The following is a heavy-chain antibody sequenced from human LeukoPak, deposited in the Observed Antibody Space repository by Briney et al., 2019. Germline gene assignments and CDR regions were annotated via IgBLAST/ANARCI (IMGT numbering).Heavy chain of an antibody. J-gene: IGHJ5*02. CDR1: GGSISSSSYY. D-gene: IGHD2-2*01. CDR3: AREQITPQDIVVVPAAIYSRTKYNWFDP. Sequence: SETLSLTCTVSGGSISSSSYYWGWIRQPPGKGLEWIGSIYYSGSTYYNPSLKSRVTISVDTSKNQFSLKLSSVTAADTAVYYCAREQITPQDIVVVPAAIYSRTKYNWFDPWGQGTLVTVSS. CDR2: IYYSGST. V-gene: IGHV4-39*07.